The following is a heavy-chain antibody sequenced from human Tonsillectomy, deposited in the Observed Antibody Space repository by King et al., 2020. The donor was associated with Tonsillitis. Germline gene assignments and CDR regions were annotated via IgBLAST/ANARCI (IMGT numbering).Heavy chain of an antibody. J-gene: IGHJ4*02. D-gene: IGHD3-9*01. CDR2: IYPGDSDT. CDR3: ARHIFSGATYGDYFDY. CDR1: GYSFTSYW. V-gene: IGHV5-51*01. Sequence: QLVQSGAEVKKPGESLKISWKGSGYSFTSYWIGWVRQMPGKGLEWMGIIYPGDSDTRYSPSFQGQVTISADKSIGTAYLQWSSLKASDTAMYYCARHIFSGATYGDYFDYWGQGTLVTVSS.